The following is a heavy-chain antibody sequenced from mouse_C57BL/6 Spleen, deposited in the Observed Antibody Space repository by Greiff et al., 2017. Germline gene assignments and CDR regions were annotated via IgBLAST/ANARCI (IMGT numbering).Heavy chain of an antibody. CDR2: IDPSDSET. CDR1: GYTFTSYW. V-gene: IGHV1-52*01. CDR3: ARGDGSSYWYFDV. J-gene: IGHJ1*03. D-gene: IGHD1-1*01. Sequence: QVQLQQPGAELVRPGSSVKLSCKASGYTFTSYWMHWVKQRPIQGLEWIGNIDPSDSETHSNQNFKDKATSTVAKSSSTAYMQLGSMKSEDSAVYDRARGDGSSYWYFDVWGTGTTVTVSS.